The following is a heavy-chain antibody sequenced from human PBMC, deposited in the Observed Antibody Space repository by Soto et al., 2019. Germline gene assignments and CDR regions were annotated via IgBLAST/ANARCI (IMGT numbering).Heavy chain of an antibody. V-gene: IGHV4-34*01. CDR1: GGSFSGYF. Sequence: SETLSLTCTVSGGSFSGYFWTWIRQPPGKGLEWLAEINHSGITNYNPSVESRVSMSVDTSKNQFSLRLYSVTAADTAVYYCVRGPYNYHSRYFAYWGQGTLVTVSS. J-gene: IGHJ4*02. CDR2: INHSGIT. D-gene: IGHD1-20*01. CDR3: VRGPYNYHSRYFAY.